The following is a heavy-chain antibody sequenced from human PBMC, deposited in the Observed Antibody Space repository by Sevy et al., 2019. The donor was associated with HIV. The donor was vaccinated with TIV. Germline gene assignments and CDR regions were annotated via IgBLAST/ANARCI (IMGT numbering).Heavy chain of an antibody. CDR2: ISSSSSYI. CDR1: GFTFSSYS. J-gene: IGHJ3*02. Sequence: GGSLRLSCAASGFTFSSYSMNWVRQAPGKGLEWVSSISSSSSYIYYAHSVKGRFTISRDNAKNSLYLQMNSLRAEDTAVYYCAREVVVVAARGANDAFDIWGQGTIVTVSS. CDR3: AREVVVVAARGANDAFDI. V-gene: IGHV3-21*01. D-gene: IGHD2-15*01.